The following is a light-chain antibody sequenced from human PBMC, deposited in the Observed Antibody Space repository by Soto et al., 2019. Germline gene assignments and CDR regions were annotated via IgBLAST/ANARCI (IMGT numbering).Light chain of an antibody. CDR3: QQYYSTPRT. Sequence: DIVMTQSPDSLAVSLGERATINCKSSQSVIHTSNNKSYLAWYQQKAGQPPELLLYWASARDSGVLDRFSGSGSGTDFTLTISSLQAEDVAVYYCQQYYSTPRTFGQGTKVEIK. CDR1: QSVIHTSNNKSY. J-gene: IGKJ2*01. CDR2: WAS. V-gene: IGKV4-1*01.